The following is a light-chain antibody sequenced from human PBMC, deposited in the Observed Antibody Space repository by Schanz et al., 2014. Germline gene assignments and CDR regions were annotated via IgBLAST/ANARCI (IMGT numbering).Light chain of an antibody. J-gene: IGKJ1*01. Sequence: EIVLTQSPGTLSLSPGDRATLSCRASQSVDSGYLAWYQQKPGQAPRLLISAASTRATAIPARFSGSGSGTDFTLTISSLQSEDFAVYYCQQYNNWQRTLGQGTKVEIK. V-gene: IGKV3-15*01. CDR1: QSVDSGY. CDR3: QQYNNWQRT. CDR2: AAS.